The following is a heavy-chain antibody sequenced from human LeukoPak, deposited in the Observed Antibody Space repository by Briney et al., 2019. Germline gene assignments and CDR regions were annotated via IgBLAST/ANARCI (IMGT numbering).Heavy chain of an antibody. J-gene: IGHJ4*02. Sequence: GGSLRLSCAASGFTFSTYAMSWARQAPGKGLEWVSGFSGSGNNTYYADSVKGRFTISRDNSKNTLYLQMNSLRAEDTAVYYCAKDPYGSGSYYHSFDYWGQGTLVTVSS. D-gene: IGHD3-10*01. CDR3: AKDPYGSGSYYHSFDY. CDR1: GFTFSTYA. V-gene: IGHV3-23*01. CDR2: FSGSGNNT.